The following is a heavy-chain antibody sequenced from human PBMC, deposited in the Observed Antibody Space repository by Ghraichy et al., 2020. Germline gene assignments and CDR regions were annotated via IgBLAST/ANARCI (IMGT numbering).Heavy chain of an antibody. Sequence: GGSLRLSCAASGLTFSKYSMTWVRQAPGKGLEWVLWISSSGSIVYYADSVKGRFTVSRDNAKNSLYLQMRSLRAEDTAVYYCARDNWVDYWGQGTLVTVSS. CDR3: ARDNWVDY. V-gene: IGHV3-48*04. J-gene: IGHJ4*02. CDR1: GLTFSKYS. CDR2: ISSSGSIV. D-gene: IGHD7-27*01.